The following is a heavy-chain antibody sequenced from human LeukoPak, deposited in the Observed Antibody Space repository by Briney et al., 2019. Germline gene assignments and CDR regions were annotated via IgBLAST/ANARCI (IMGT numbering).Heavy chain of an antibody. Sequence: GGSLRLSCAASGFTFNNAWMSWVRQAPGKGLEWVSAISGSGGSTYYTDSVKGRFTISRANSKNTLYLQMNSLRAEDTAKYYCAKRREGAFDYWGQGILVTVSS. CDR1: GFTFNNAW. CDR2: ISGSGGST. CDR3: AKRREGAFDY. D-gene: IGHD1-26*01. V-gene: IGHV3-23*01. J-gene: IGHJ4*02.